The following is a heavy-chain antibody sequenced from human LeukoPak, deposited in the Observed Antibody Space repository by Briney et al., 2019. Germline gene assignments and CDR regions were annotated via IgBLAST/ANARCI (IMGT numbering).Heavy chain of an antibody. CDR2: IKSDGSEK. CDR3: ARESWLRPGIYYYYGMDV. V-gene: IGHV3-7*01. CDR1: GFTFSSYW. Sequence: GGSLRLSCAASGFTFSSYWMTWVRQAPGKGLEWVANIKSDGSEKYYVDSVKGRFTISRDNAKNSLYLQMNSLRAEDTAVYYCARESWLRPGIYYYYGMDVWGQGTTVTVSS. J-gene: IGHJ6*02. D-gene: IGHD5-12*01.